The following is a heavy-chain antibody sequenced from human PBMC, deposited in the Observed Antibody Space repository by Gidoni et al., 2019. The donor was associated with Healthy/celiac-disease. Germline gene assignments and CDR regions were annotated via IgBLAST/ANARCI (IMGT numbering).Heavy chain of an antibody. V-gene: IGHV4-61*02. CDR1: GGSLSSGTYY. CDR2: IYTSGST. CDR3: ARDAKYDYGDSIWYYYGMDV. J-gene: IGHJ6*02. D-gene: IGHD4-17*01. Sequence: QVQLQESGPGLVKPSQTLSLTCTVSGGSLSSGTYYWSWIRQSAGKGLEWIGRIYTSGSTNYNPSLKSRVTISVDTSKNQFSLKLNSVTAADTAVYYCARDAKYDYGDSIWYYYGMDVWGQGTTVTVSS.